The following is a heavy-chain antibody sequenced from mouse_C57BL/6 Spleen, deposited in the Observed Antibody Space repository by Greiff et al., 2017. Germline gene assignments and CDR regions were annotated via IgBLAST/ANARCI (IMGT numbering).Heavy chain of an antibody. CDR1: GYTFTSYW. D-gene: IGHD1-1*01. CDR3: ARDGSSSWFAY. J-gene: IGHJ3*01. Sequence: QVQLQQPGAELVKPGASVKVSCKASGYTFTSYWMHWVKQRPGQGLEWIGMIHPNSGSTNYNEKFKSKATLTVDKSSSTAYMQLSSLTSEDSAVYYCARDGSSSWFAYWGQGTLVTVSA. V-gene: IGHV1-64*01. CDR2: IHPNSGST.